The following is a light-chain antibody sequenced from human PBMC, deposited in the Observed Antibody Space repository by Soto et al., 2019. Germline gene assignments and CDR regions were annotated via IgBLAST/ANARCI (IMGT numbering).Light chain of an antibody. V-gene: IGKV3-20*01. CDR2: GTA. CDR3: QHYGTSPFT. CDR1: QTISVSY. Sequence: EIVLTQSPATLSLSPGERATLSCRASQTISVSYLAWYQQKPGQGPRLLIYGTANRATGVPDRFSGSGSGTDFTLTISSLEPEDFAVYFCQHYGTSPFTFGQGTRLEIK. J-gene: IGKJ5*01.